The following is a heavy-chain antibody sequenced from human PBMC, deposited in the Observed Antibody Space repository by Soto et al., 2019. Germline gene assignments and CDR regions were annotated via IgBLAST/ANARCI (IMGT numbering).Heavy chain of an antibody. CDR2: ISSSSSYI. CDR3: ARDIAVAGYYYGMDV. J-gene: IGHJ6*02. Sequence: PGGSLRLSCAASGFTFSSYSMNWVRQAPGKGLEWVSSISSSSSYIYYADSVKGRFTISRDNAKNSLYLQMNSLRAEDTAVYYCARDIAVAGYYYGMDVWGQGTKVTVSS. D-gene: IGHD6-19*01. V-gene: IGHV3-21*01. CDR1: GFTFSSYS.